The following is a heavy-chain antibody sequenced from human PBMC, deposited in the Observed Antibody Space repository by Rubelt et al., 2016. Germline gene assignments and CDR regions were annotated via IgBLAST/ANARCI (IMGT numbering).Heavy chain of an antibody. V-gene: IGHV4-34*01. CDR1: GGSFSGYY. D-gene: IGHD5-24*01. CDR3: ARGPSRDGYNYVYFQH. Sequence: QVQLQQWGAGLLKPSETLSLTCAVYGGSFSGYYWSWIRQPPGKGLEWIGEINHSGSTNYNPSLKSRVTISVDTSKNQFYLKLSSVTAADTAVYYGARGPSRDGYNYVYFQHWGQGTLVTVSS. J-gene: IGHJ1*01. CDR2: INHSGST.